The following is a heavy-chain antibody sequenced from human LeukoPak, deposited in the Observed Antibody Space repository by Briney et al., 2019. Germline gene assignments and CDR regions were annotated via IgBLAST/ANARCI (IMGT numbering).Heavy chain of an antibody. CDR1: GFTLSSYW. CDR3: ARVRQDWGGFNAFDI. Sequence: GGSLRLSCAASGFTLSSYWMSWVRQAPGKGLEWVANIKQDGSEKYYVDSVKGRFTISRDNAKNSLYLQMNSLRAEDTAVYYCARVRQDWGGFNAFDIWGQGTTVTVSS. V-gene: IGHV3-7*01. CDR2: IKQDGSEK. D-gene: IGHD7-27*01. J-gene: IGHJ3*02.